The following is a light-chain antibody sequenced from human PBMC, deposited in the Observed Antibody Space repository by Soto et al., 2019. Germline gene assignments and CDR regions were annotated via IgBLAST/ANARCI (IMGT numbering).Light chain of an antibody. CDR1: SSDVGGYNY. V-gene: IGLV2-14*01. CDR2: DVS. Sequence: QSALTRPASVSGSPGQSITISCTGTSSDVGGYNYVSWYQQHPGKAPKLMIYDVSNRPSGVSNRFSGSKSGNTASLTISGLQAEDEADYYCSSYTSSSTLEDVVFGGGTKLTVL. J-gene: IGLJ2*01. CDR3: SSYTSSSTLEDVV.